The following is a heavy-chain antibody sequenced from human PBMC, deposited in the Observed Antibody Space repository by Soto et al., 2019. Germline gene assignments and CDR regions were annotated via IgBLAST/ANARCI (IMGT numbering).Heavy chain of an antibody. D-gene: IGHD1-7*01. CDR3: AREPANWNYDGGNWLDP. J-gene: IGHJ5*02. V-gene: IGHV4-59*01. Sequence: PSETLSLTCTVSRGSINNYYWNWIRQPPGKGLEWIGYIYYSGSTKYNPSLKSRVTISVDTSKNQFSLKLSSVTAADTAVYYCAREPANWNYDGGNWLDPSGQGTMPTVYS. CDR1: RGSINNYY. CDR2: IYYSGST.